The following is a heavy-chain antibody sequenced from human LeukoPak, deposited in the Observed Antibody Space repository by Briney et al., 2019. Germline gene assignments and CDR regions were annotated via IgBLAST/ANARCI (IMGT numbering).Heavy chain of an antibody. CDR2: IYYSGNT. D-gene: IGHD2-21*01. J-gene: IGHJ6*02. CDR1: GGSISSYY. Sequence: SETLSLTCTVSGGSISSYYWSWVRQPPGKGLEWIGYIYYSGNTNYNPSLKSRVTISVDTSKNQFSLKLSSVTAADTAVYYCARFVVTSYYYYGMDVWGQGTTVTVSS. CDR3: ARFVVTSYYYYGMDV. V-gene: IGHV4-59*01.